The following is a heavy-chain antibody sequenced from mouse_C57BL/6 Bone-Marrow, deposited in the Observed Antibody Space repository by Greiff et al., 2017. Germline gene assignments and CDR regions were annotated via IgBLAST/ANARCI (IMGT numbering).Heavy chain of an antibody. CDR3: ARHEDLYYYGSSYGCAD. CDR2: FYPGSGSI. Sequence: VQLQQSGAELVKPGASVKLSCKASGYTFTEYTIHWVKPRSGQGLEWIGWFYPGSGSIKYNEKFKDKATLTADKSSSTVYMELSRWTSEDSAVYFCARHEDLYYYGSSYGCADWGQGTLVTVSA. J-gene: IGHJ3*01. D-gene: IGHD1-1*01. CDR1: GYTFTEYT. V-gene: IGHV1-62-2*01.